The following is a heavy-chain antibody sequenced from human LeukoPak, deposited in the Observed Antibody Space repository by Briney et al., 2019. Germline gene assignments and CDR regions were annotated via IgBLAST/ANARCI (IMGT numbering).Heavy chain of an antibody. V-gene: IGHV3-21*01. Sequence: GSLRLSCAASGFSFRDYTMNWVRQAPGKGLEWLASISSSSSYIYFANSVRGRFTISRDNAKNSLYLQMNSLRAEDTAVYYCAKDSPSRTATTEVPVDYWGQGTLVTVSS. J-gene: IGHJ4*02. D-gene: IGHD1/OR15-1a*01. CDR2: ISSSSSYI. CDR1: GFSFRDYT. CDR3: AKDSPSRTATTEVPVDY.